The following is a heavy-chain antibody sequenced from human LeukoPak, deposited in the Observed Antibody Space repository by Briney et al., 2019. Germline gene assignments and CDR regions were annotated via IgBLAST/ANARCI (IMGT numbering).Heavy chain of an antibody. CDR1: GGSISSYY. V-gene: IGHV4-59*01. CDR2: IYYSGST. J-gene: IGHJ5*02. D-gene: IGHD3-3*01. Sequence: SSETLSLACTVSGGSISSYYWSWIRQPPGKGLEWFGYIYYSGSTNYNPSLKSRVTISVDTSKNQFSLKLSSVTAADTAVYYCARDRRFWSVGFFDPWGQGTLVTVSS. CDR3: ARDRRFWSVGFFDP.